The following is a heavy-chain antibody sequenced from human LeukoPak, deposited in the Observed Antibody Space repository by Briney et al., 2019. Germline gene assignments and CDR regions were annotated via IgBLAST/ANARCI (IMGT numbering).Heavy chain of an antibody. V-gene: IGHV1-8*03. CDR1: GYTFTTYN. Sequence: ASVRVSCKASGYTFTTYNNNWVRQAPGQGLEWVGWMNPGSGDTAYAQKFQGRVTITRDTSITTAYMELSSLRSEDTAVYYCALISYCTSVTCYFLDYWGQGTLVTVSS. CDR2: MNPGSGDT. J-gene: IGHJ4*02. D-gene: IGHD2-8*02. CDR3: ALISYCTSVTCYFLDY.